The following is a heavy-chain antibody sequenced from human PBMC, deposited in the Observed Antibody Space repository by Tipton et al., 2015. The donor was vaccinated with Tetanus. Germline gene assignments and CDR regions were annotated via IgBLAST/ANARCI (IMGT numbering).Heavy chain of an antibody. CDR1: GGSISSNY. Sequence: TLSLTCTVSGGSISSNYWSWIRQPPGKGLEWIGNIYYSGSTYYNPSLKSRVTISVDTSRNQFSLRLKSVTPADTAMYYCARDHRLSASYAGWFDPWGQGTLVTVSS. J-gene: IGHJ5*02. D-gene: IGHD2-8*01. V-gene: IGHV4-59*01. CDR2: IYYSGST. CDR3: ARDHRLSASYAGWFDP.